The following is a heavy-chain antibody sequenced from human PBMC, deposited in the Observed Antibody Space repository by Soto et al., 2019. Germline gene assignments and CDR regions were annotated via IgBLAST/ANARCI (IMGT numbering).Heavy chain of an antibody. D-gene: IGHD3-22*01. J-gene: IGHJ4*02. Sequence: ASVKVSCKASGYTFTSYGISWVRQAPGQGLEWMGWISAYNGNTNYAQKLQGRVTMTTDTSTSTAYMELRSLRSDDTAVYYCASVRGYYDSSGYLGGFDYWGQGTLVTVSS. CDR3: ASVRGYYDSSGYLGGFDY. CDR1: GYTFTSYG. CDR2: ISAYNGNT. V-gene: IGHV1-18*01.